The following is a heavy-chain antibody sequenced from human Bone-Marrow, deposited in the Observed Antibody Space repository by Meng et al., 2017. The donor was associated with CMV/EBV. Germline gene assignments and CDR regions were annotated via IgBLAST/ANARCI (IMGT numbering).Heavy chain of an antibody. CDR1: GYSFTSYW. D-gene: IGHD6-13*01. CDR3: AIAPAIIAAAGHFDY. Sequence: GGSLRLSCKGSGYSFTSYWIGWVRQMPGKGLEWMGIIYPGDSDTRYSPSFQGQVTISADKSISTAYLQWSSLKASDTAMYYCAIAPAIIAAAGHFDYWGQGTLVTVSS. CDR2: IYPGDSDT. J-gene: IGHJ4*02. V-gene: IGHV5-51*01.